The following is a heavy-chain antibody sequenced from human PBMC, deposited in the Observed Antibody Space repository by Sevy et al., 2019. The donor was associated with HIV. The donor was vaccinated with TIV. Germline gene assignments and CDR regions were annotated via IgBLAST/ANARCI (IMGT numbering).Heavy chain of an antibody. CDR1: GYTFTGYY. CDR3: ARDALLRGGYLDY. CDR2: INPNSGGT. J-gene: IGHJ4*02. V-gene: IGHV1-2*02. D-gene: IGHD3-10*01. Sequence: ASVKVSCKASGYTFTGYYMHWVRQAPGQGLEWMGWINPNSGGTNYAQKFQGRVTMTRDTSISTAYMELSRLRSDDTAVYYCARDALLRGGYLDYWGRGTLVTVSS.